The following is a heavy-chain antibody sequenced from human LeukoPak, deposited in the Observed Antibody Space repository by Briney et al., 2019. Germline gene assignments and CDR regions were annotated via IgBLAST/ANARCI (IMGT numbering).Heavy chain of an antibody. CDR1: GFTFSSYA. Sequence: PGGSLRLSCAASGFTFSSYAMSWVRQAPGKGLEWVSAISGSGGSTYYAGSVKGRFTISRDNSKNTLYLQMNSLRAEDTAVYYCAKDWDQRLWPITFDYWGQGTLVTVSS. V-gene: IGHV3-23*01. CDR2: ISGSGGST. D-gene: IGHD1-26*01. CDR3: AKDWDQRLWPITFDY. J-gene: IGHJ4*02.